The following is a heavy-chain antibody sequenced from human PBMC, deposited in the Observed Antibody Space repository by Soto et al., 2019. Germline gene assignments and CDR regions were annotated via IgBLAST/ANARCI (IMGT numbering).Heavy chain of an antibody. D-gene: IGHD4-17*01. CDR3: ARDHRYGDWPLD. CDR1: GGSVSSGSYY. Sequence: QVQLQESGPGLVKPSETLSLTCTVSGGSVSSGSYYWSWIRQPPGKGLEWIGYIYYSGSTNYNPSLKSRVTISADTSKNQFSLKLSSVTAADTAVYYCARDHRYGDWPLDWGQGTLVSVSS. V-gene: IGHV4-61*01. CDR2: IYYSGST. J-gene: IGHJ4*02.